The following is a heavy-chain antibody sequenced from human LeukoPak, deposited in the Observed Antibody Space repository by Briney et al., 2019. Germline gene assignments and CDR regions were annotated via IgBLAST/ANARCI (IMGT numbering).Heavy chain of an antibody. CDR3: ARLGPDSRRYYFDY. D-gene: IGHD2-21*02. CDR1: GFTFSSYS. J-gene: IGHJ4*02. V-gene: IGHV3-21*01. CDR2: FTSRSRSI. Sequence: GGSLRLSCAVSGFTFSSYSMTWVRQAPGKGLEWLASFTSRSRSIYYADSVKGRFTISRDNAKNSLYLQMNSLRAEDTAVYYCARLGPDSRRYYFDYWGQGTLVTVSS.